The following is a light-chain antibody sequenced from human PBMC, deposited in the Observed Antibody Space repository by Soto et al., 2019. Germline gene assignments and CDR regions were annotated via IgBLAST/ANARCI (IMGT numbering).Light chain of an antibody. Sequence: IVLTQSPGTLSLSQGERATLSCRASQSVSSSYLAWYQQKPGQAPRLLIYGASSRATGIPDRFSGSGSGTDFTLTISRLEPEDFAVYYCQQYGSSPGTFGQGTKVEIK. CDR2: GAS. J-gene: IGKJ1*01. CDR1: QSVSSSY. V-gene: IGKV3-20*01. CDR3: QQYGSSPGT.